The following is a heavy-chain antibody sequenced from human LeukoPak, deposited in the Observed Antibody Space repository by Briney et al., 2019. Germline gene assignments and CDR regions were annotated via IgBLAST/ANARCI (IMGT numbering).Heavy chain of an antibody. D-gene: IGHD3-22*01. Sequence: ASETLSLTCTVSGGSISSYYWSWIRQPPGKGLEWIGYIYYSGSTNYNPSLKSRVTISVDTSKNQFSLKLSSVTAADTAVYYCARLAYYYDSSGYPDYWGQGTLVTVSS. CDR3: ARLAYYYDSSGYPDY. J-gene: IGHJ4*02. CDR1: GGSISSYY. CDR2: IYYSGST. V-gene: IGHV4-59*08.